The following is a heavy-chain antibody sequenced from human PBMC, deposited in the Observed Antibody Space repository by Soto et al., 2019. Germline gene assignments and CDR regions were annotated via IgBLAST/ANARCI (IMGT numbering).Heavy chain of an antibody. J-gene: IGHJ4*02. CDR2: ISSSSSTI. Sequence: GSLRLSCAASGFTFSSYSMNWVRQAPGKGLEWVSYISSSSSTIYYADSVKGRFTISRDNAKNSLYLQMNSLRDEDTAVYYCARDLFPGLGGWNYYFVYWGQGTLVTVS. CDR1: GFTFSSYS. CDR3: ARDLFPGLGGWNYYFVY. V-gene: IGHV3-48*02. D-gene: IGHD1-7*01.